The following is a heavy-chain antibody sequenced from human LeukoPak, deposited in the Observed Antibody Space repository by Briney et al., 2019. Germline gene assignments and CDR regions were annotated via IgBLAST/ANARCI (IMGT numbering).Heavy chain of an antibody. J-gene: IGHJ6*02. CDR1: GYPLSSYG. V-gene: IGHV1-18*04. Sequence: ASVKVSCKASGYPLSSYGINWVRQAPGHGLEWLGWISGSTGNTNYAQNVQGRITLTTDTSTSTAYMEMRTLRSDDSAVYYCILGGYGGSQDDYYYYGMDVWGQGTTVTVSS. CDR3: ILGGYGGSQDDYYYYGMDV. CDR2: ISGSTGNT. D-gene: IGHD4-23*01.